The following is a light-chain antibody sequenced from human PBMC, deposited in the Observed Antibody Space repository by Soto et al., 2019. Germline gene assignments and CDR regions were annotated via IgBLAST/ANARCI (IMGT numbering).Light chain of an antibody. Sequence: EIVMTQSPATLSVSPGERATLSCRASQSVSSNLAWYQQKSGPAPRLLIYGASTRATGIPARFSGSGSGTEFTLTISSLQSEDFAVYYCQQYNDWPFTFGPGTKVDIK. CDR3: QQYNDWPFT. CDR1: QSVSSN. V-gene: IGKV3-15*01. J-gene: IGKJ3*01. CDR2: GAS.